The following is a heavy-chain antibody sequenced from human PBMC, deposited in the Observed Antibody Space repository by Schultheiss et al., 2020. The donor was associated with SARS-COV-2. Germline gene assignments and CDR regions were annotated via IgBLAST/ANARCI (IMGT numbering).Heavy chain of an antibody. CDR1: GYNFGAYW. V-gene: IGHV5-51*01. D-gene: IGHD3/OR15-3a*01. CDR2: IYPGDSDV. Sequence: GESLKISCKGLGYNFGAYWIGWVRQLPGRGLESMGIIYPGDSDVRYNPSFQDQVTISADKSTNTAYLQWSTLKVSDTATYFCVRRVDFWTGDEKIHFFDSWGQGTLVTVSS. CDR3: VRRVDFWTGDEKIHFFDS. J-gene: IGHJ4*02.